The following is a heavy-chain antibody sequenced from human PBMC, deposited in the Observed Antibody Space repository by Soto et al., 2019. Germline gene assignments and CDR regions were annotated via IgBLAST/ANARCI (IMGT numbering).Heavy chain of an antibody. D-gene: IGHD6-13*01. V-gene: IGHV4-30-4*01. J-gene: IGHJ6*02. CDR3: AREVREGQQLSYYYYGMDV. Sequence: QVQLQESGPGLVKPSQTLSLTCTVSGGSISSGDYYWSWIRQPPGKGLEWIGYIYYSGSTYYNPSLKSRVTISVDTSKNQFSLKLSSVTAADTAVYYCAREVREGQQLSYYYYGMDVWGQGTTVTVSS. CDR2: IYYSGST. CDR1: GGSISSGDYY.